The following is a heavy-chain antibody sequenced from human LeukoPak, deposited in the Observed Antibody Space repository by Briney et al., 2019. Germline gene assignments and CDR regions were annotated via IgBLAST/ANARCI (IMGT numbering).Heavy chain of an antibody. CDR3: ARGQGFGWYYFDY. Sequence: SETLSLTCTVSGGSVSSGSNCWGWIRQPPGKGLEWIGYIYYSGSTNYNPSLKSRVTISVDTSKNQFSLRLISVTAEDTAVYYCARGQGFGWYYFDYWGQGTLVTVSS. V-gene: IGHV4-61*01. CDR1: GGSVSSGSNC. D-gene: IGHD6-19*01. CDR2: IYYSGST. J-gene: IGHJ4*02.